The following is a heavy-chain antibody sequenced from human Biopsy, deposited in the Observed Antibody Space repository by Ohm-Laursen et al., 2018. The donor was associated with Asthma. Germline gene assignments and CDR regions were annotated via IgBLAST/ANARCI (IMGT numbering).Heavy chain of an antibody. D-gene: IGHD2-21*02. CDR1: GFIFSSYG. V-gene: IGHV3-23*01. J-gene: IGHJ6*02. Sequence: SLRLSCAASGFIFSSYGMNWVRQAPGKGLQWVSSINPGAGRKHYVDSVRGRFSISRDNSNKVFLQLNSLRAEDKAIYYCVRISIGKTSACYSYFSARMDYWGQGTTVTVSS. CDR3: VRISIGKTSACYSYFSARMDY. CDR2: INPGAGRK.